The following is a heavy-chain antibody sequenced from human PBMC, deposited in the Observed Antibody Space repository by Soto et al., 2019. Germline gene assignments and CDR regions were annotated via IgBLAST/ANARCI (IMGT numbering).Heavy chain of an antibody. J-gene: IGHJ6*03. CDR3: AKIAKPAAPITYYYYYMDV. CDR1: GFTFSSYA. Sequence: PGGSLRLSCAASGFTFSSYAMHWVRQAPGKGLEWVSYISSSSSTIYYADSVKGRFTISRDNAKNSLYLQMNSLRAEDTAVYYCAKIAKPAAPITYYYYYMDVWGKGTTVTVSS. D-gene: IGHD2-2*01. V-gene: IGHV3-48*01. CDR2: ISSSSSTI.